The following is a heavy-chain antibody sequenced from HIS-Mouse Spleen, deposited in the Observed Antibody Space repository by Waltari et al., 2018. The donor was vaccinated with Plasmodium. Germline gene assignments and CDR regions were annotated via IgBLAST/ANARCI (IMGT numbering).Heavy chain of an antibody. D-gene: IGHD6-13*01. CDR3: ARTIAVVGTGDALDI. V-gene: IGHV3-74*01. J-gene: IGHJ3*02. CDR1: GFTFSSYW. Sequence: EVQLVESGGGLVQPGGSLRLSCAASGFTFSSYWMHWVRQAPGKGLGWVSRINSDGSSTRYADSVKGRFTISRDNAKNTLYLQMNSLRAEDTAVYYCARTIAVVGTGDALDIWGQGTMVTVSS. CDR2: INSDGSST.